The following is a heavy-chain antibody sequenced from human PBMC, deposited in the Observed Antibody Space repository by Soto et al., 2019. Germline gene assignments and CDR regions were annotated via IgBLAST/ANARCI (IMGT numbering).Heavy chain of an antibody. J-gene: IGHJ6*03. CDR1: GFTLSGYA. V-gene: IGHV3-64*01. Sequence: EVQLAESGGGLAQPGGSLRLSCAASGFTLSGYAMDWVRQAPGKGLEYVSGISSNGVGTYYANSVQGRFTISRDNSKNTVYLQMGSLRPEDMAVYYCARRARPDFYYMAVWGKGTKVTVSS. D-gene: IGHD6-6*01. CDR3: ARRARPDFYYMAV. CDR2: ISSNGVGT.